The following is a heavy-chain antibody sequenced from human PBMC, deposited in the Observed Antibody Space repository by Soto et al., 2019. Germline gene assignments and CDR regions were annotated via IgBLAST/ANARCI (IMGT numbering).Heavy chain of an antibody. CDR3: AKRPPERWLGPLSGYGERVSHVS. V-gene: IGHV3-23*01. CDR1: GFTFSSYA. J-gene: IGHJ4*02. CDR2: ISGSGGST. D-gene: IGHD6-19*01. Sequence: EVQLLESGGGLVQPGGSLRLSCAASGFTFSSYAMSWVRQAPGKGLEWVSAISGSGGSTYYADSVKGRFTISRDNSKNTLYLQMNSLRAEDTAVYYCAKRPPERWLGPLSGYGERVSHVSWGQGTLVTVSS.